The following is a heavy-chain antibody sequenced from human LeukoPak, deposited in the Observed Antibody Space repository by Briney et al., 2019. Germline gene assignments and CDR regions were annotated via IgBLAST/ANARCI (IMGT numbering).Heavy chain of an antibody. Sequence: PGRSLTLSCAASGXTFSSFGMHWVRQAPGKGLEWVAVIWYDASNRYYADSVKGRFTISRANSKNTLFLQMNSLRDDGTAVYYCVRGVGVSRFNYFDPWGQGTLVIVSS. V-gene: IGHV3-33*01. J-gene: IGHJ5*02. CDR3: VRGVGVSRFNYFDP. CDR2: IWYDASNR. D-gene: IGHD6-13*01. CDR1: GXTFSSFG.